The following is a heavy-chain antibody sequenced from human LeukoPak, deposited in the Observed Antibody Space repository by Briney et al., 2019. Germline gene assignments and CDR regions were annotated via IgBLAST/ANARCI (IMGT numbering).Heavy chain of an antibody. J-gene: IGHJ4*02. CDR3: ARDRMDTGTYFDY. Sequence: ASVKVSCKASGYTFTTYGITWVRQAPGQGLEWMGWISTYNGNANYAQKLQGRVTMTTDTSTSTAYMELRSLRSDDTAMYYCARDRMDTGTYFDYWGQGTLVTVSS. CDR2: ISTYNGNA. V-gene: IGHV1-18*01. D-gene: IGHD5-18*01. CDR1: GYTFTTYG.